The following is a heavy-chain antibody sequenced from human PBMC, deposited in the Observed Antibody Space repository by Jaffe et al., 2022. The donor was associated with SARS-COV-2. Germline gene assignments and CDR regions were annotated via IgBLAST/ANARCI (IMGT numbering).Heavy chain of an antibody. J-gene: IGHJ2*01. V-gene: IGHV4-59*01. CDR2: IYYSGST. CDR1: GGSISSYY. Sequence: QVQLQESGPGLVKPSETLSLTCTVSGGSISSYYWSWIRQPPGKGLEWIGYIYYSGSTNYNPSLKSRVTISVDTSKNQFSLKLSSVTAADTAVYYCARDKGSGSYYPYWYFDLWGRGTLVTVSS. CDR3: ARDKGSGSYYPYWYFDL. D-gene: IGHD3-10*01.